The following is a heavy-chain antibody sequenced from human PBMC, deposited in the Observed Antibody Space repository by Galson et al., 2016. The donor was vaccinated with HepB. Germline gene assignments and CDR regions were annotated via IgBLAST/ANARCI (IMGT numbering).Heavy chain of an antibody. CDR3: ARDGGHDYDFDY. CDR2: ISSGSGYI. Sequence: SLRLSCAASGFTFSPYSMNWVRQAPGKGLQWVSSISSGSGYIYYADSVKGRFTISRDNAKNSLYLQMNNLRAEDTAVYYCARDGGHDYDFDYWGQGTLVTVSS. D-gene: IGHD4-17*01. V-gene: IGHV3-21*01. J-gene: IGHJ4*02. CDR1: GFTFSPYS.